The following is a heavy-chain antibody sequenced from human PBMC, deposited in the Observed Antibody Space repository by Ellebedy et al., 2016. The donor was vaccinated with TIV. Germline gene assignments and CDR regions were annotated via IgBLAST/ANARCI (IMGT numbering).Heavy chain of an antibody. J-gene: IGHJ3*02. D-gene: IGHD1-26*01. CDR3: ATVSRWEAFDI. V-gene: IGHV1-69*04. CDR2: IIPVLAIT. CDR1: GGTFSTYA. Sequence: SVKVSCXASGGTFSTYAIGWVRQAPGQGLEWMGRIIPVLAITNYAQKFQGRVTITADKSTRTLYMELTSLRSKDTAVYYCATVSRWEAFDIWGQGTIVTVSS.